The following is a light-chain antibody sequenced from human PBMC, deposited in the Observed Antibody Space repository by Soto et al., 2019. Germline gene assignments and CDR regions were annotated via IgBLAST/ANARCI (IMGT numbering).Light chain of an antibody. Sequence: EIVLTQSPGTLSLSPGERATLSCRASQSVSSNYLAWYRRKPGQAPRLLIYGASNRATDIPGRFSGSGSGTDFTLTITRLEPEDFAVYYCWQYGSSPPTFGPGTRVEIK. CDR3: WQYGSSPPT. V-gene: IGKV3-20*01. CDR1: QSVSSNY. J-gene: IGKJ1*01. CDR2: GAS.